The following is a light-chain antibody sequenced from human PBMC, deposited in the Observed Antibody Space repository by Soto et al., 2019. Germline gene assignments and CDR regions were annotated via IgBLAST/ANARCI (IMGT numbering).Light chain of an antibody. CDR2: FVS. V-gene: IGKV2-28*01. CDR1: QSLLHSNGYNY. J-gene: IGKJ1*01. Sequence: DIVMTQSPLSLSVTPGEPASISCRSSQSLLHSNGYNYLDWYLQKPGQSPQLLIYFVSNRASGVPDRFSGSGSGTDFTLKISRVEPEDVGVYYCMKALQTRTFGQGTKADIK. CDR3: MKALQTRT.